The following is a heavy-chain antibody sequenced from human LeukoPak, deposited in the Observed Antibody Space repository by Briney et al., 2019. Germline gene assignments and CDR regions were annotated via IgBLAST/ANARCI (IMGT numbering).Heavy chain of an antibody. D-gene: IGHD1-26*01. CDR2: IYYSGST. CDR3: ARGLVGPRLGD. J-gene: IGHJ4*02. V-gene: IGHV4-39*01. Sequence: SETLSLTCTVSGGSISSSRYYWGWIRQPPGKGLEWIGSIYYSGSTYYNPSLKSRVTISVDTSKNQFSLKLSSVTAADTAVYYCARGLVGPRLGDWGQGTLVTVSS. CDR1: GGSISSSRYY.